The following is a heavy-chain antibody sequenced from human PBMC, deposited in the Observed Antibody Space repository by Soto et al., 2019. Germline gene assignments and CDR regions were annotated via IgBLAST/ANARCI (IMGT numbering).Heavy chain of an antibody. CDR1: GFTFSSYG. Sequence: GGSLRLSCAASGFTFSSYGMHWVRQAPGKGLEWVAVIWYDGSNKYYADSVKGRFTISRDNSKNTLYLQMNSLRAEDTAVYYCARGHSGSYPVGWFDPWGQGTLVTVSS. V-gene: IGHV3-33*01. D-gene: IGHD1-26*01. CDR2: IWYDGSNK. CDR3: ARGHSGSYPVGWFDP. J-gene: IGHJ5*02.